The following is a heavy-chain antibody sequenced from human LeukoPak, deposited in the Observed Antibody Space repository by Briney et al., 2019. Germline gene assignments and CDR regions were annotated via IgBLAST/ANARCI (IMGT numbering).Heavy chain of an antibody. J-gene: IGHJ4*02. CDR1: GYTFASYG. CDR3: AGTGYSGYDLLKYLDY. D-gene: IGHD5-12*01. CDR2: IIPIFGTA. Sequence: GASVKVSCKASGYTFASYGISWVRQAPGQGLEWMGRIIPIFGTANYAQKFQGRVTITTDESTSTAYMELSSLRSEDTAVYYCAGTGYSGYDLLKYLDYWGQGTLVTVSS. V-gene: IGHV1-69*05.